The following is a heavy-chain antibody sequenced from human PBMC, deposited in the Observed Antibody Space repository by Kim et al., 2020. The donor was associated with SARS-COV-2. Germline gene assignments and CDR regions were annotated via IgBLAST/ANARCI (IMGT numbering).Heavy chain of an antibody. CDR1: GGSISSTNYY. CDR3: ARHFHYPIGFDI. J-gene: IGHJ3*02. Sequence: SETLSLTCSASGGSISSTNYYWGWVRQPPGKGLEWIGTIYYTGSADYNPSLRSRVRLSVDTSKNQFSLKLTSVTAADTAVYYCARHFHYPIGFDICFQGT. CDR2: IYYTGSA. D-gene: IGHD3-10*01. V-gene: IGHV4-39*01.